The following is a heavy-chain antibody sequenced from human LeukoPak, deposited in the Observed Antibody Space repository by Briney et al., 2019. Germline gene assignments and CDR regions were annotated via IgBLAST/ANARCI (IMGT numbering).Heavy chain of an antibody. J-gene: IGHJ3*02. D-gene: IGHD6-13*01. V-gene: IGHV4-39*01. CDR2: IYYSGST. CDR3: ARPGYSRDHDAFDI. CDR1: GGSISSSSYY. Sequence: PSETLSLTCTVSGGSISSSSYYWGWIRQPPGKGLEWFGVIYYSGSTYYNPSLKSRVTISVDTSKNQFSLKMSSVTAADTAAYYCARPGYSRDHDAFDIWGQGTMVTVSS.